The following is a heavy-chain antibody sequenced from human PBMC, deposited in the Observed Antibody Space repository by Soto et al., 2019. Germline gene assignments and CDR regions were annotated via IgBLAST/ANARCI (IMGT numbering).Heavy chain of an antibody. CDR2: FDPEDGET. V-gene: IGHV1-24*01. Sequence: ASLKVACKIAGYTLTELSMRCGRHTTGKGLEWIGGFDPEDGETIYAQKFQGRVTMTEDTSTDTAYMELSSLRSEDTAVYYCATAIRFLEWLLIFEYWGQGTLVTVSS. CDR1: GYTLTELS. CDR3: ATAIRFLEWLLIFEY. J-gene: IGHJ4*02. D-gene: IGHD3-3*01.